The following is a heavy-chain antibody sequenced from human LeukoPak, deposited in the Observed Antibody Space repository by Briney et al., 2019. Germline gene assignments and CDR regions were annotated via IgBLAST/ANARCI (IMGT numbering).Heavy chain of an antibody. D-gene: IGHD3-22*01. J-gene: IGHJ4*02. CDR1: GYTFTDYY. CDR3: AIEVYYHDSNSFVY. V-gene: IGHV1-2*02. Sequence: GASVKVSCKASGYTFTDYYMHWVRQAPGQGLEWMGWISPNSGGTHYIQKFQDRVTMTRDTSISTAYMELSSLRSDDTAMYYCAIEVYYHDSNSFVYWGQGTLVTVSS. CDR2: ISPNSGGT.